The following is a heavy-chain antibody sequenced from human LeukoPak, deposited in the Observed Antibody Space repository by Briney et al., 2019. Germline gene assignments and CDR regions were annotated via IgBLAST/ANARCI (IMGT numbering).Heavy chain of an antibody. Sequence: GGSLRLSCAASGFTLSSYGMHWVRQAPGKGLEWVAVISYDGSNKYYADSVKGRFTISRDNSKNTLYLQMNSLRAEDTAVYYCAKALLPLVVGAMCFDYWGQGTLVTVSS. CDR2: ISYDGSNK. D-gene: IGHD1-26*01. V-gene: IGHV3-30*18. CDR3: AKALLPLVVGAMCFDY. CDR1: GFTLSSYG. J-gene: IGHJ4*02.